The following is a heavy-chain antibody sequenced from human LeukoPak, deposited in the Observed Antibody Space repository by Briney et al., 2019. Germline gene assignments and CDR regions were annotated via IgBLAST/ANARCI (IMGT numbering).Heavy chain of an antibody. D-gene: IGHD5-18*01. J-gene: IGHJ4*02. CDR3: ARGNTDVDTAMAYFDY. Sequence: SETLSLTCAVYGGSFSGYYWSWIRQPPGKGLEWIGEINHSGSTNYNPSLKSRVTMSVDTSKNQFSLKLSSVTAADTAVYYCARGNTDVDTAMAYFDYWGQGTLVTVSS. CDR1: GGSFSGYY. CDR2: INHSGST. V-gene: IGHV4-34*01.